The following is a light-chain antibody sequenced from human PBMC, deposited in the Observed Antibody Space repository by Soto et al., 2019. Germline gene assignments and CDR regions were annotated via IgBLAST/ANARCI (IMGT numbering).Light chain of an antibody. J-gene: IGLJ3*02. V-gene: IGLV2-8*01. CDR1: SSDVGLYNF. CDR3: SSYEVTNNGV. CDR2: EVS. Sequence: QSALTQPPSASGSPGQSVTISCTGTSSDVGLYNFVSWYQQHPGGAPKLMIYEVSKRPSGVPDRFSGSKSGNTASLTVSGLQAEDEADYYCSSYEVTNNGVFGGGTKVTVL.